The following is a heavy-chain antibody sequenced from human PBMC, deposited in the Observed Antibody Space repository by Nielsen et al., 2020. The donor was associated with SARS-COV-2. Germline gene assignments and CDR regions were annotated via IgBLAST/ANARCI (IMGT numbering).Heavy chain of an antibody. CDR1: YW. Sequence: YWSWIRQHPGKGLEWMGIIYPYDSATTYSPSFQGQVTISVDKAINTAYLQRDSLKASDTAMYYCVRIFGSGSYYENWFDPWGQGTLVTVSS. V-gene: IGHV5-51*01. D-gene: IGHD3-10*01. CDR2: IYPYDSAT. J-gene: IGHJ5*02. CDR3: VRIFGSGSYYENWFDP.